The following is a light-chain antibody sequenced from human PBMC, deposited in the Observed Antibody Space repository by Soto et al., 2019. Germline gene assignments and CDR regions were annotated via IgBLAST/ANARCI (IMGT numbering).Light chain of an antibody. Sequence: EIVLTQSPATLSLSRGERATLSCRASQSVGNDLAWYQQKPGQAPRLLIYDASSRATGIPARFSGSGSGTDFALTISSLEPEDFAVYYCQQRSNWPPLTFGGGTKVEIK. CDR2: DAS. V-gene: IGKV3-11*01. CDR3: QQRSNWPPLT. J-gene: IGKJ4*01. CDR1: QSVGND.